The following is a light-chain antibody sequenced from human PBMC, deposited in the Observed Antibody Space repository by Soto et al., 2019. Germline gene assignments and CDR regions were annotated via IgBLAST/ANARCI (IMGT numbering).Light chain of an antibody. V-gene: IGLV1-40*01. CDR2: GNN. Sequence: QSALTQPPSVSGAPGQKVTISCTGSSSNLGAHYDVHWYQQLPGTAPRLLIYGNNNRASGVPDRFSGSKSGTSASLAITGLQAEDEVDYFCQSYDSSLSGSKVFGGGTKVTVL. CDR3: QSYDSSLSGSKV. J-gene: IGLJ2*01. CDR1: SSNLGAHYD.